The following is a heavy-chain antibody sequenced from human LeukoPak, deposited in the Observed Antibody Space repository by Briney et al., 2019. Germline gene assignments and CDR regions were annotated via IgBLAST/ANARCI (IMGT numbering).Heavy chain of an antibody. Sequence: GGSLRLSCAASGFTFSSYAMSWVRQAPGKGLEWVSAISGSGGSTYYADSVKGRFTISRDNSKNTLYLQMNSLRAEDTAVYYCAKDLGDSSGLYYSDYWGQGTLVTVSS. CDR3: AKDLGDSSGLYYSDY. CDR1: GFTFSSYA. CDR2: ISGSGGST. J-gene: IGHJ4*02. D-gene: IGHD3-22*01. V-gene: IGHV3-23*01.